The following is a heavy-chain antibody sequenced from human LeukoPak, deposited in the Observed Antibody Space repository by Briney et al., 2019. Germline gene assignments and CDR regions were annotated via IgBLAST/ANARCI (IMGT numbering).Heavy chain of an antibody. Sequence: GGSLRLSCAASGFTFSSYAMSWVRQAPGKGLEWVSAISGSGGSSYYADSVKGRFTISRDNSKNTLYLQMNSLRAEDTAVYYCAKDMRFDWTPYYFDYWGQGTLVTVSS. CDR2: ISGSGGSS. D-gene: IGHD3-9*01. CDR1: GFTFSSYA. V-gene: IGHV3-23*01. CDR3: AKDMRFDWTPYYFDY. J-gene: IGHJ4*02.